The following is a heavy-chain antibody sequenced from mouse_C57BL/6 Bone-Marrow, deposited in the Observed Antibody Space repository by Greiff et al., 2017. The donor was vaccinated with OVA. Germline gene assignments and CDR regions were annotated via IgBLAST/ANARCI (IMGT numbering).Heavy chain of an antibody. CDR2: IDPSDSET. CDR1: GYTFTSYW. D-gene: IGHD2-3*01. Sequence: VQLQQPGAELVRPGSSVKLSCKASGYTFTSYWMHWVKQRPIQGLEWIGNIDPSDSETHYNQKFKDKATLTVDKSSSTAYMQLSSLTSEDSAVYYCARGVYDGYYPFAYWGQGTLVTVSA. V-gene: IGHV1-52*01. CDR3: ARGVYDGYYPFAY. J-gene: IGHJ3*01.